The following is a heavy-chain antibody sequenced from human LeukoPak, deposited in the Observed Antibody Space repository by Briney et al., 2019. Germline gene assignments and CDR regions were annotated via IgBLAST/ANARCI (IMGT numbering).Heavy chain of an antibody. D-gene: IGHD3-9*01. J-gene: IGHJ6*03. V-gene: IGHV1-8*01. CDR1: GYTFTSYD. CDR3: ARRGINRRYFDWSLSKPRYYYYYYMDV. CDR2: MNPNSGNT. Sequence: ASVKVSCKASGYTFTSYDINWVRQATGQGLEWMGWMNPNSGNTGYAQKFQGRVTMTRNTSISTAYMELSSLRSEDTAVYYCARRGINRRYFDWSLSKPRYYYYYYMDVWGKGTTVTISS.